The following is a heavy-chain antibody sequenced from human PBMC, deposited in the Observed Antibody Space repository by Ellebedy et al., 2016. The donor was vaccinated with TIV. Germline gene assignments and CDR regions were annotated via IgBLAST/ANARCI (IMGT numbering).Heavy chain of an antibody. CDR3: AVYLRRIHRKHRAFDY. V-gene: IGHV4-39*01. Sequence: SETLSLXXTVSGGSISSSSYYWGWIRQPPGKGLEWIGSIYYSGSTYYNPSLKSRVTISVDTSKNQFSLKLSSVTAADTAVYYCAVYLRRIHRKHRAFDYWGQGTLVTVSS. CDR2: IYYSGST. D-gene: IGHD1-14*01. CDR1: GGSISSSSYY. J-gene: IGHJ4*02.